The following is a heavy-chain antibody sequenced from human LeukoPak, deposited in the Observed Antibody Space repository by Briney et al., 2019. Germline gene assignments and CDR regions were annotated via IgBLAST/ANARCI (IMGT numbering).Heavy chain of an antibody. J-gene: IGHJ6*02. CDR1: GLTLSNSA. Sequence: PGGSLRLSCAASGLTLSNSAMHWVRQAPDKGLEWVAVISVDGRDTHYADSVKGRFTISRDNSKNTVYLQMNSLRAEDTAVYYCAKTPRGDVWGQGTTVTVSS. CDR2: ISVDGRDT. V-gene: IGHV3-30-3*02. D-gene: IGHD3-10*01. CDR3: AKTPRGDV.